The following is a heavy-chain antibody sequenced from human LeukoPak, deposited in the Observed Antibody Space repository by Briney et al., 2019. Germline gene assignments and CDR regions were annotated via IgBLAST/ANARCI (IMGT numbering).Heavy chain of an antibody. J-gene: IGHJ4*02. Sequence: SETLSLTCTVSGGSISSSDYHWSWIRQPPGKGLEWIGYIYYSGSTSYNPSLKSRVTISADTSKNQFSLKLSSVTAADTAVYYCARRGLSIAARRSNYFDYWGQGTLVTVSS. D-gene: IGHD6-6*01. CDR1: GGSISSSDYH. CDR3: ARRGLSIAARRSNYFDY. V-gene: IGHV4-30-4*08. CDR2: IYYSGST.